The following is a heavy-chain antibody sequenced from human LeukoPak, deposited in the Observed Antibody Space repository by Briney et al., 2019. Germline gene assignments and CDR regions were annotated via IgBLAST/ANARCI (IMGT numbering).Heavy chain of an antibody. CDR3: ARRLTQYDCFDP. J-gene: IGHJ5*02. CDR1: GDSVSSNSVT. D-gene: IGHD2-2*01. CDR2: TYCRSTWYN. Sequence: SQTLSLTCAISGDSVSSNSVTWNWIRQSPSRGLEWLGRTYCRSTWYNDYAVSVRGRITVNPDTSKNQFSLHLNSVTPEDTAVYYCARRLTQYDCFDPWGQGILVTVSS. V-gene: IGHV6-1*01.